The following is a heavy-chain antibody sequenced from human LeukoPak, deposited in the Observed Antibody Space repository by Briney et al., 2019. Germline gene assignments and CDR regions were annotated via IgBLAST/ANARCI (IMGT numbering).Heavy chain of an antibody. CDR3: VKFRGQLLSSYYFDY. CDR2: ISGSGGST. V-gene: IGHV3-23*01. CDR1: GFTFSSYA. D-gene: IGHD2-2*01. Sequence: PGGSLRLSCAASGFTFSSYAMSWVRQAPGKGLEWVSAISGSGGSTYYADSVKGRFTISRDNSKNTLYLQVNSLRGEDTAVYYCVKFRGQLLSSYYFDYWGQGTLVTVSS. J-gene: IGHJ4*02.